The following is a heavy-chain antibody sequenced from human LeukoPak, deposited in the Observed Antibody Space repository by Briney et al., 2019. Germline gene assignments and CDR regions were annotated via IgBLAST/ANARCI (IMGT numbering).Heavy chain of an antibody. CDR2: IRSKANSYAT. CDR3: TPRGDYISSENWFDP. D-gene: IGHD4-11*01. J-gene: IGHJ5*02. CDR1: GFTFSGSA. Sequence: GGSLRLSCAASGFTFSGSAMHWVRQASGKGLEWVGRIRSKANSYATAYAASVKGRFTISRDDSKNTAYLQMNSLKTEDTAVYYCTPRGDYISSENWFDPWGQGTLDTVSS. V-gene: IGHV3-73*01.